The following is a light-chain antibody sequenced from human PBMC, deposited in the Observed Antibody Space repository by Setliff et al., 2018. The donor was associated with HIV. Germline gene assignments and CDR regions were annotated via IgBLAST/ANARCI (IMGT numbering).Light chain of an antibody. CDR2: DVT. CDR3: CSYSDISVL. CDR1: SSDVGRYNY. Sequence: QSVLTQPRSVSGSPGQSVTISCTGTSSDVGRYNYVSWYQQHPGKAPRLMIYDVTKRPLGVPDRFSGSKSGNTASLTISGLQAEDEADYYCCSYSDISVLFGAGTKVTVL. V-gene: IGLV2-11*01. J-gene: IGLJ2*01.